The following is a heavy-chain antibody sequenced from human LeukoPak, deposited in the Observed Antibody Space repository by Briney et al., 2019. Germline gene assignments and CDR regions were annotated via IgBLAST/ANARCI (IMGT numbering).Heavy chain of an antibody. CDR2: INTNTGNP. J-gene: IGHJ4*02. CDR3: ARDLEYDSSGYLDY. Sequence: GASVKVSCKASGGTFSSYAISWVRQAPGQGLEWMGWINTNTGNPTYAQGFTGRFVFSLDTSVSTAYLQISSLKAEDTAVYYCARDLEYDSSGYLDYWGQGTLVTVSS. D-gene: IGHD3-22*01. CDR1: GGTFSSYA. V-gene: IGHV7-4-1*02.